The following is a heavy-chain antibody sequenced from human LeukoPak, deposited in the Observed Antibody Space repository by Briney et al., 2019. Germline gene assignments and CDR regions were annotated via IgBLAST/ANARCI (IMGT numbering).Heavy chain of an antibody. V-gene: IGHV3-23*01. Sequence: GGSLRLSCAASGFTFNSYAMYWVRQAPGKGLEWISGIFGSGGSAHYADSVKGRFTISRDNSKKTLYLQMNSLRAEDTAVYYCGKTTAGYSSGRFPGWPVDYWGQGTLVTVSS. CDR2: IFGSGGSA. D-gene: IGHD6-19*01. CDR1: GFTFNSYA. CDR3: GKTTAGYSSGRFPGWPVDY. J-gene: IGHJ4*02.